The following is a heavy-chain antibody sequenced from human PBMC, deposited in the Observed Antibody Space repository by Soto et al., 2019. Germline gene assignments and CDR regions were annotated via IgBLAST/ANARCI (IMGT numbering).Heavy chain of an antibody. CDR3: VRDLIPKGKDF. CDR1: GFTVSSYY. Sequence: EVQLVESGGGLVQPGGSLRLSCAASGFTVSSYYMRWVRQAPGKGLEWVSVICNGGSTYYADSVKARSTITSNNSKNTQYLQLKAHGADDTSVYYCVRDLIPKGKDFWGQGTTVTVSS. J-gene: IGHJ6*02. CDR2: ICNGGST. V-gene: IGHV3-66*01.